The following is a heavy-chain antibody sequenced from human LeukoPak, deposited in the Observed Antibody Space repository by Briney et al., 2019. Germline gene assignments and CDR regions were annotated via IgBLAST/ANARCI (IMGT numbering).Heavy chain of an antibody. V-gene: IGHV1-2*02. J-gene: IGHJ4*02. D-gene: IGHD3-16*02. CDR2: INPNSGGT. Sequence: ASVKVSCKASGYTFTGYYMHWVRQAPGQGLEWMGWINPNSGGTNYAQKFQGRVTMTRDTSISTAYMELSRLRSDDTAVYYCARSAWRLGELSTTDYWGQGTLVTVSS. CDR1: GYTFTGYY. CDR3: ARSAWRLGELSTTDY.